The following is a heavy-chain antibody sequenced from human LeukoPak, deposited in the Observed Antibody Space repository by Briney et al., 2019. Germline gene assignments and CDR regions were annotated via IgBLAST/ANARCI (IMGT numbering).Heavy chain of an antibody. V-gene: IGHV3-30*04. CDR2: ISYDGSNK. Sequence: GGSLRLSCAASGFTFSSYAMHWVRQAPGKGLEWVAVISYDGSNKYYADSVKGRFTISRDNSKNTLYLQMNSLRAEDTAVYYCAALLRDYWGQGTLVTVSS. CDR1: GFTFSSYA. J-gene: IGHJ4*02. CDR3: AALLRDY.